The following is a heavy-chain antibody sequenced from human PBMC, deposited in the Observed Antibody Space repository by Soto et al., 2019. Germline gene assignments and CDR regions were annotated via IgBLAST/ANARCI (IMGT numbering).Heavy chain of an antibody. V-gene: IGHV1-18*01. CDR3: ARDLTTMIRGPFDC. D-gene: IGHD3-16*01. J-gene: IGHJ4*02. CDR1: GFAFNTYG. CDR2: ISAYNGVT. Sequence: QVQLVQSGAEVKSPGASVRVSCKASGFAFNTYGFSWLRQAPGQGLEWMGWISAYNGVTIYAQKLQGRVTMTTGTSTTTASVELRSLTSDDTAVYYCARDLTTMIRGPFDCWGQGTLVTVSS.